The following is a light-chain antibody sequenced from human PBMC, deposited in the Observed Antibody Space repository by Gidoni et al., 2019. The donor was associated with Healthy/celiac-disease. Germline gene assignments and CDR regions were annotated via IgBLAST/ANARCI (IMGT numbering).Light chain of an antibody. CDR2: AAS. V-gene: IGKV1-9*01. J-gene: IGKJ3*01. CDR3: QQLNSYPSLT. Sequence: IQLTQSPSSLSASVGDRVTITCRASQGISSYLAWYQQKPGKAPKLLIYAASTLQSGVPSRFSGSGSGTDFTLTISSLQPEDSATYYCQQLNSYPSLTFGPGTKVDIK. CDR1: QGISSY.